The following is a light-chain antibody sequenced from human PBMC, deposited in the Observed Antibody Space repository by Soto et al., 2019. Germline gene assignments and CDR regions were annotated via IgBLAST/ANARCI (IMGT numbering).Light chain of an antibody. J-gene: IGLJ2*01. Sequence: QSVLTQPPSVSAAPGQKVTISCSGSSSNIGNNYVSWYQQLPGTAPKLLIYDNNKRPPGIPDRFSGSKSGTSATLGITGLQTGDEADYYCGTWDSSLSAARVFGGGTKLTVL. CDR3: GTWDSSLSAARV. CDR2: DNN. V-gene: IGLV1-51*01. CDR1: SSNIGNNY.